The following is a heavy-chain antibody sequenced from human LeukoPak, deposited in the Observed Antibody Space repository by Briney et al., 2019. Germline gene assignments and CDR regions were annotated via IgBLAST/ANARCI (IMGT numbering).Heavy chain of an antibody. Sequence: GGSLRLSCAASGFTFSSYAMSWVRQAPGKGLEWVLAISGSGGSTYYADSVKGRFTISRDNSKNTLYLQMNSLRAEDTAVYYCAKDIVFPFSGSYDYWGQGTLVTVSS. CDR2: ISGSGGST. J-gene: IGHJ4*02. CDR3: AKDIVFPFSGSYDY. D-gene: IGHD3-10*01. CDR1: GFTFSSYA. V-gene: IGHV3-23*01.